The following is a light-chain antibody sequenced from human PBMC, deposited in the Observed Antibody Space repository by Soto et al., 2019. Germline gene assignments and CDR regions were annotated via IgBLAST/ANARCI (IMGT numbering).Light chain of an antibody. CDR3: GSWDSSLSAYV. CDR2: DVN. CDR1: SSDVGNYNY. V-gene: IGLV2-11*01. J-gene: IGLJ1*01. Sequence: QSVLTQPRSVSGSPGQSVTISCTGTSSDVGNYNYVSWYQQHPGKAPKFMLYDVNKRPSGVPDRFSGSKSGTSATLGITGFQTGDEADYYCGSWDSSLSAYVFGTGTKLTVL.